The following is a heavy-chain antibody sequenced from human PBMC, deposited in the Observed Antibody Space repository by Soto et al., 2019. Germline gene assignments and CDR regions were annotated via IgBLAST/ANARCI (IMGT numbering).Heavy chain of an antibody. CDR1: GYTFTGYY. V-gene: IGHV1-2*04. CDR3: AREGQQWLASYYYYGMDV. CDR2: INPNSGGT. J-gene: IGHJ6*02. Sequence: ASVKVSCKASGYTFTGYYMHWVRQAPGQGLEWMGWINPNSGGTNYAQKFQGWVTMTRDTSISTAYMELSRLRSDDTAVYYCAREGQQWLASYYYYGMDVWGQGTTVTVSS. D-gene: IGHD6-19*01.